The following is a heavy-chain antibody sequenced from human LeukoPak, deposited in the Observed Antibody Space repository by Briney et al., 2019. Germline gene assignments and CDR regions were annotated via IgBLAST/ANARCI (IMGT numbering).Heavy chain of an antibody. D-gene: IGHD1-1*01. V-gene: IGHV3-11*04. CDR3: ATASGAFDI. CDR2: ISPSGTTI. Sequence: GGSLRLSCAASRFTLSDYYMIWIRQAPGKGLEWVSYISPSGTTIYYADSVKGRFTISRDNAKNSLYLQMNSLRAEDTAVYYCATASGAFDIWGQGTMVTVSS. CDR1: RFTLSDYY. J-gene: IGHJ3*02.